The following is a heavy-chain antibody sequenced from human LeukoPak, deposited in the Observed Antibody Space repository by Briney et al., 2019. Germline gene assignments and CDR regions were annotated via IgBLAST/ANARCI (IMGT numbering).Heavy chain of an antibody. D-gene: IGHD2-15*01. CDR2: IYPGDSNT. CDR1: GYPFTNYW. CDR3: AKLRYCSGDTCYSPFDY. Sequence: GESLKISCKGSGYPFTNYWIGWVRQMPGKGLEFMGIIYPGDSNTKYSPSIQGQVTISADKSISTAYLQWSTLKASDTAMYYCAKLRYCSGDTCYSPFDYWGQGTLVTVSS. V-gene: IGHV5-51*01. J-gene: IGHJ4*02.